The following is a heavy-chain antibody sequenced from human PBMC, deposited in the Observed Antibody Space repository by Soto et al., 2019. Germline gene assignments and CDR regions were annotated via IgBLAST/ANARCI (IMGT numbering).Heavy chain of an antibody. D-gene: IGHD3-22*01. CDR2: IYYSGST. V-gene: IGHV4-31*02. CDR1: GGSISSGGYY. J-gene: IGHJ4*02. Sequence: PSETLSLTCTVSGGSISSGGYYWSWIRQHPGKGLEWIGYIYYSGSTYHNPSLKSRVTISVDTSKNQFSLKLSSVTAADTAVYYCARYYYDSSGYYCFDYWGQGTLVTVSS. CDR3: ARYYYDSSGYYCFDY.